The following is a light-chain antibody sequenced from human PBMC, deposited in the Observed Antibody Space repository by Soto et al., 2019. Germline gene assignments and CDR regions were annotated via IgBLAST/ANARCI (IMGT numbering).Light chain of an antibody. CDR3: SSYTTSSTLV. CDR2: DVI. CDR1: SSDVGGYNS. J-gene: IGLJ1*01. Sequence: QSVLTQPRSVSGSPGQSVTVSCIGTSSDVGGYNSVSWYQEHPGKAPKLMIYDVIKRPSGVPDRFSGSKSGNTASLTISGLQAEDEADYYCSSYTTSSTLVFGTGTKVTVL. V-gene: IGLV2-11*01.